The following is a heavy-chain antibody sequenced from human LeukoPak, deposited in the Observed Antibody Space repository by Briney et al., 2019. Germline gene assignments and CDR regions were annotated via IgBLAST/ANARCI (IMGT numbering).Heavy chain of an antibody. D-gene: IGHD3-10*01. CDR2: ISSGSSYI. CDR1: GFTFSRYS. Sequence: GGSLRLSCAASGFTFSRYSMNWVRQAPGKGLEWVSSISSGSSYIYYADSVKGRFTISRDNAKNSLYLQMNSLRAGDTALYYCAKDRRHTVSGGYFDLWGRGTLVIVSS. CDR3: AKDRRHTVSGGYFDL. J-gene: IGHJ2*01. V-gene: IGHV3-21*04.